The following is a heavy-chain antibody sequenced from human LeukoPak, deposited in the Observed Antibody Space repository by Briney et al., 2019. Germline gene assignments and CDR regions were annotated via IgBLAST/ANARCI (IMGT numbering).Heavy chain of an antibody. D-gene: IGHD5-18*01. CDR2: IYYSGST. V-gene: IGHV4-59*01. CDR1: GGSISGYY. J-gene: IGHJ4*02. Sequence: SSETLSLTCTVSGGSISGYYWSWIRQPPGKGLEWIGYIYYSGSTKYNPSLKSRVTISVDASKNQFSLRLSSLTAAGTAVYYCARGALDTKTRFDYWGQGTLVTVSS. CDR3: ARGALDTKTRFDY.